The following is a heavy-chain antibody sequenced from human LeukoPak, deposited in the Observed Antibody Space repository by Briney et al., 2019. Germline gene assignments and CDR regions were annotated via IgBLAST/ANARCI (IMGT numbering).Heavy chain of an antibody. CDR3: ARLNALPSPGDPRSSYAFDY. V-gene: IGHV5-51*01. J-gene: IGHJ4*02. Sequence: GESLKISCKGSGYSFTSYWIGWVRQMPGKGLEWMGIIYPGDSDTRYSPSFQGQVTISADKSIGTAYLQWSSLKASDTAMYYCARLNALPSPGDPRSSYAFDYWGQGTLVTVSS. D-gene: IGHD7-27*01. CDR2: IYPGDSDT. CDR1: GYSFTSYW.